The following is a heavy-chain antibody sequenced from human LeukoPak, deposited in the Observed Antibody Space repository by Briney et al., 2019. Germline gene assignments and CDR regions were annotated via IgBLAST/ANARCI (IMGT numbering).Heavy chain of an antibody. J-gene: IGHJ4*02. CDR3: ARDSKFWSGYYTLANFDY. D-gene: IGHD3-3*01. Sequence: GGSLRLSCAASGFTFSSYSMNWVRQAPGKGLEWVSYISSSSSTIYYADSAKGRFTISRDNAKNSLYLQMNSLRAEDTAVYYCARDSKFWSGYYTLANFDYWGREPWSPSPQ. V-gene: IGHV3-48*01. CDR2: ISSSSSTI. CDR1: GFTFSSYS.